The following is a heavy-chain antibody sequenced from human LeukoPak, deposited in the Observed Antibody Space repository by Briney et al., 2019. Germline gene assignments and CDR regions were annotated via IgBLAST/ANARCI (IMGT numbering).Heavy chain of an antibody. CDR2: ISNSGTAI. CDR3: ARAGYSMDTEYFQH. J-gene: IGHJ1*01. CDR1: GFTFSSYE. V-gene: IGHV3-48*03. Sequence: GGSLRLSCAASGFTFSSYEMNWVRQAPGRSLDWVSYISNSGTAIYYADSVKGRFTISSDNAKSSLYLQMNSLRAEDTAAYYCARAGYSMDTEYFQHWGQGTLVTVSS. D-gene: IGHD5-18*01.